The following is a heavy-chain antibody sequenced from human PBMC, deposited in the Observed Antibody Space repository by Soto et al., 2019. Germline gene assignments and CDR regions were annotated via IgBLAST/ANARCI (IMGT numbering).Heavy chain of an antibody. J-gene: IGHJ4*02. CDR1: GFTFRNYD. V-gene: IGHV3-73*01. Sequence: EVQLVESGGGLVQPGGSLRLSCEASGFTFRNYDMHWVRQGTGKGLEWVGRIRSKVNSYATAYAASVKGRFTISRDDSKNTAYLQMNSLKTEDTAVYYCTRDSSGWPDWGQGTLVTVSS. CDR2: IRSKVNSYAT. D-gene: IGHD6-19*01. CDR3: TRDSSGWPD.